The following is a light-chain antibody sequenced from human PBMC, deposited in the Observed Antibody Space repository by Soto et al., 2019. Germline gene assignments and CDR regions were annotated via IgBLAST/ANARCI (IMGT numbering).Light chain of an antibody. Sequence: DIQMTQSPSSLSASVGDRVTIACRASQSISSYLNWYQQKPGKAPKLLIYAASSLQSGVPSRFSGSGSGTDFTLTISSLQPEDFVTYYCQQSYTVPPWTFGQGTKVEIK. CDR2: AAS. J-gene: IGKJ1*01. CDR3: QQSYTVPPWT. CDR1: QSISSY. V-gene: IGKV1-39*01.